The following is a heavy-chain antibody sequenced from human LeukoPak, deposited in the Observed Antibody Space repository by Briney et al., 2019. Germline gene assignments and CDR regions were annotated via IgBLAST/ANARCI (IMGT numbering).Heavy chain of an antibody. CDR1: GFTFSSYV. J-gene: IGHJ4*02. CDR3: AKVMGYYDSSGYYYVSCDY. D-gene: IGHD3-22*01. Sequence: GGSLRLSCAASGFTFSSYVMSWVRQAPGKGLEWVAYISSSSSNTYYADSVKGRFTISRDNSKNTLYLQMNSLRAEDTAVYYCAKVMGYYDSSGYYYVSCDYWGQGTLVTVSS. V-gene: IGHV3-48*01. CDR2: ISSSSSNT.